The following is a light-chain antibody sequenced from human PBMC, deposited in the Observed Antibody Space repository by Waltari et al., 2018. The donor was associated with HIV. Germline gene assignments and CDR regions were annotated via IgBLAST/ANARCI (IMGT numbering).Light chain of an antibody. CDR3: QQSYTSPPT. V-gene: IGKV1-39*01. Sequence: DIQMTQSPSSLPACVGDSVTITCRAGRSICSYLNWYQQKSGEAPKLLIYAASNLQSGVPSRFSGSGSETDFTLSIRSLQPEDFASYYCQQSYTSPPTFGQGTKVEI. CDR1: RSICSY. J-gene: IGKJ2*01. CDR2: AAS.